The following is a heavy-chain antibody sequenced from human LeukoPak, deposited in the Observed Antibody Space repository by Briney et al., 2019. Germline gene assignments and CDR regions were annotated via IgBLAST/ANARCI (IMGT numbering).Heavy chain of an antibody. CDR3: ARDPYNGNYGDSYYYYMDV. CDR1: GFTFSTYN. CDR2: ITSSSSYT. D-gene: IGHD1-26*01. Sequence: GGSLRLSCAASGFTFSTYNMNWVRQAPGKGLEWVSSITSSSSYTFYADSVKGRFTISRDNAKSSLYLQMNSLRAEDTAIYYCARDPYNGNYGDSYYYYMDVWGKGTTVTTSS. V-gene: IGHV3-21*01. J-gene: IGHJ6*03.